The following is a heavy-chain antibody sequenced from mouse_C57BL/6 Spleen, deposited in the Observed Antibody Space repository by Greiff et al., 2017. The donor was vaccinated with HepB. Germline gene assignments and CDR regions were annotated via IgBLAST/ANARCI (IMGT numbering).Heavy chain of an antibody. CDR2: IYPGDGDT. Sequence: VQLQQSGPELVKPGASVKISCKASGYAFSSSWMNWVKQRPGKGLEWIGRIYPGDGDTNYNGKFKGKATLTADKSSSTAYMQLSSLTSEDSAVYFCARSEGNLFAYWGQGTLVTVSA. CDR1: GYAFSSSW. V-gene: IGHV1-82*01. CDR3: ARSEGNLFAY. D-gene: IGHD2-1*01. J-gene: IGHJ3*01.